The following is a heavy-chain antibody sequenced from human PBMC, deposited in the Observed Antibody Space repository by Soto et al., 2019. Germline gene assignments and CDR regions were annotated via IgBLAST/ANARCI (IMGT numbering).Heavy chain of an antibody. J-gene: IGHJ4*02. V-gene: IGHV3-30*18. D-gene: IGHD3-22*01. Sequence: VQLVQSGGGVVQPGRSLRLSCVASGFTFSADGMHWVRQAPGKGLEWVSAISSDGNKKDYGDSVKGRFTISRDNSKNTLYLQMNSLRAEDTAIYYCAKDWGVYAGSGHFSDYFDYWGQGTLVTVSS. CDR2: ISSDGNKK. CDR1: GFTFSADG. CDR3: AKDWGVYAGSGHFSDYFDY.